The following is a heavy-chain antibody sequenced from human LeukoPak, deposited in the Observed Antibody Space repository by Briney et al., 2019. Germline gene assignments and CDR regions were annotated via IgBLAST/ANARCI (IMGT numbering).Heavy chain of an antibody. CDR1: GFTFSSYA. Sequence: GGSLRISCAASGFTFSSYAKSWVRQAPGKGLEWVSAISGSGGSTYYADSVKGRFTISRDNSKNTLYLQMNSLRAEDTAVYYCAKEAGASYGSGSYSFDYWGQGTLVTVSS. V-gene: IGHV3-23*01. D-gene: IGHD3-10*01. CDR2: ISGSGGST. CDR3: AKEAGASYGSGSYSFDY. J-gene: IGHJ4*02.